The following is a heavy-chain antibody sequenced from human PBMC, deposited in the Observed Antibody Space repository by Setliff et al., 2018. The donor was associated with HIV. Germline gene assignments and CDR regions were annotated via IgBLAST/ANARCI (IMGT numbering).Heavy chain of an antibody. D-gene: IGHD6-13*01. J-gene: IGHJ5*02. CDR1: SGSVSRSDYY. Sequence: PSETLSLTCTVSSGSVSRSDYYWGWIRQTPGKGLEWIGSIYWSGLTFYNPSLKSRVTISVDTSKNQFSLRLNSVTAADTAVYYCARIGSGWSVGWFDPWGQGTLVTVSS. CDR3: ARIGSGWSVGWFDP. V-gene: IGHV4-39*01. CDR2: IYWSGLT.